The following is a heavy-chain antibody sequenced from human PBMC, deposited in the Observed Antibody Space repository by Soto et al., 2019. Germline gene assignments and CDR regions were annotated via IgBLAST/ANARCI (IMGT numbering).Heavy chain of an antibody. D-gene: IGHD2-15*01. CDR1: GYTFFTYA. CDR3: ARGPGGPDGPGDY. Sequence: QVQLVQSGAEVKKPGASVKVSCKASGYTFFTYAMHWVRQAPGQRLEWMGSINAGNGNTKYSQKFQGRVTITRETSVSTAYMQLSSLRSEDTAVYYCARGPGGPDGPGDYWGQGTLVTVSS. CDR2: INAGNGNT. V-gene: IGHV1-3*01. J-gene: IGHJ4*02.